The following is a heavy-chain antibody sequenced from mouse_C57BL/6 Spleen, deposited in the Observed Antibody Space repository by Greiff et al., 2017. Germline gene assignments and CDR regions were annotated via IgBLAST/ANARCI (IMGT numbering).Heavy chain of an antibody. Sequence: EVKLMESGEGLVKPGGSLKLSCAASGFTFSSYAMSWVRQTPEKRLEWVAYISSGGDYIYYADTVKGRFTISRDNARNTLYLQMSSLKSEDTAMYYCTRDYGSSYLDYWGQGTTLTVSS. CDR1: GFTFSSYA. CDR2: ISSGGDYI. CDR3: TRDYGSSYLDY. D-gene: IGHD1-1*01. V-gene: IGHV5-9-1*02. J-gene: IGHJ2*01.